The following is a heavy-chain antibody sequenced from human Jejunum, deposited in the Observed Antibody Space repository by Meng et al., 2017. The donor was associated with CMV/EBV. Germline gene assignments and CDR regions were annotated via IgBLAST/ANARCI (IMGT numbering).Heavy chain of an antibody. CDR3: AKGVSVFGVVPDH. D-gene: IGHD3-3*01. Sequence: SGFTFSSQSMSWVRQAPGKGLKWVASITGSGGNTYHADSVKGRFTISRDNSRNTLYLQMNSLRADDTAVYYCAKGVSVFGVVPDHWGQGTLVTVSS. CDR1: GFTFSSQS. V-gene: IGHV3-23*01. CDR2: ITGSGGNT. J-gene: IGHJ4*02.